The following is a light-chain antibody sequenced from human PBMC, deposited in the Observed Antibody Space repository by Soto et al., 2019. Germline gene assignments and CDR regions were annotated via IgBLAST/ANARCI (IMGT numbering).Light chain of an antibody. Sequence: EIVVTQSPATLSVSPGERATLSCRASQSVGNNFAWYQQKPGQAPRLLIFATSTRATGVPARFSGSGSGTEFTXTXSSLQSEDFAVYYCQQYGDWPLTFGGGAKVEIE. CDR3: QQYGDWPLT. V-gene: IGKV3-15*01. CDR1: QSVGNN. CDR2: ATS. J-gene: IGKJ4*01.